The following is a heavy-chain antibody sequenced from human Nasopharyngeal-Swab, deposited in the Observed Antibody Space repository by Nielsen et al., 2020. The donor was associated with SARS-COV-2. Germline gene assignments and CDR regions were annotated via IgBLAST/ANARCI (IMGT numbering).Heavy chain of an antibody. D-gene: IGHD2-2*01. CDR2: IYPGDSDT. V-gene: IGHV5-51*01. CDR3: ARKNCSSTSCPKYYFDY. J-gene: IGHJ4*02. Sequence: VRQMPGKGLAWMGIIYPGDSDTRYSPSFQGQVTTSADKSISTAYLQWSSLKASDTAMYYCARKNCSSTSCPKYYFDYWGQGTLVTVSS.